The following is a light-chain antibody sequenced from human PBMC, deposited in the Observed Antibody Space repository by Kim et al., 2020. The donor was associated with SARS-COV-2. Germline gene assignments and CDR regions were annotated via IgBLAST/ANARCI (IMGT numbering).Light chain of an antibody. J-gene: IGKJ2*01. CDR1: QSLNSN. V-gene: IGKV3-15*01. CDR3: QQYHDWYT. Sequence: LSVSPGGRATLSCRASQSLNSNLAWYQQRPGQAPRLLIYAASTRATGVPARFSGSGSGTEFTLTLSSLQSEDLAVYYCQQYHDWYTFGQGTKLEI. CDR2: AAS.